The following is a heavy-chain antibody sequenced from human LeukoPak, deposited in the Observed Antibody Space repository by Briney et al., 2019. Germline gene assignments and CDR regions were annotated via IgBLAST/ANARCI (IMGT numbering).Heavy chain of an antibody. J-gene: IGHJ4*02. Sequence: GGSLRLPCAASGFTFSDYYMSWIRQAPGKGLEWVSYISSSGSTIYYADSVKGRFTISRDNAKNSLYLQMNSLRAEDTAVYYCARPRYDFWSGYSFGSLDYWGQGTLVTVSS. V-gene: IGHV3-11*01. CDR3: ARPRYDFWSGYSFGSLDY. CDR1: GFTFSDYY. D-gene: IGHD3-3*01. CDR2: ISSSGSTI.